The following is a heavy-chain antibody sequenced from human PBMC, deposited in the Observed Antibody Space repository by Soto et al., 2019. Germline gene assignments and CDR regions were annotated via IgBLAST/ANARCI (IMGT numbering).Heavy chain of an antibody. CDR1: GFVFRSFA. V-gene: IGHV3-30*04. CDR2: MSYDGKIE. CDR3: ARGGAYYSASATYFITPPGEY. D-gene: IGHD3-10*01. Sequence: QVRLVESGGGVVQPGRSLRLSCLASGFVFRSFAMHWVRQAPGKGLEWVAVMSYDGKIEYSADSVKGRFTISIDNLKDTLFLQMTSLRPEDTAVYYCARGGAYYSASATYFITPPGEYCCQGTLVTVSS. J-gene: IGHJ4*02.